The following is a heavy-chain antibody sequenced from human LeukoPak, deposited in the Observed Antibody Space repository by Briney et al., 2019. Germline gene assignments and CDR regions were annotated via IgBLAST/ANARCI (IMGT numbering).Heavy chain of an antibody. CDR3: ARREDSSSWYYFDY. D-gene: IGHD6-13*01. Sequence: GESLKISCKVSGNGFTSNWIGWVRQMPGKGLEWMGIIYPGDSDTRYSPSFQGQVTISADKSISTAYLQWSSLKASDTAMYYCARREDSSSWYYFDYWGQGTLVTVSS. CDR1: GNGFTSNW. J-gene: IGHJ4*02. CDR2: IYPGDSDT. V-gene: IGHV5-51*01.